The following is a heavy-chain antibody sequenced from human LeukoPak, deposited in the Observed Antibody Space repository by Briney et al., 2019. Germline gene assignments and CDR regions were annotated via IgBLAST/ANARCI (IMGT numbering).Heavy chain of an antibody. V-gene: IGHV1-8*01. Sequence: ASVKVSCKASGYTFTSYDINWVRQATGQGLEWMGWMNPNSGNTGYAQKFQGRVTMTRDTSISTAYMELSSLRSEDTAVYYCARSDYNGDDAFDIWGQGTMVTVSS. D-gene: IGHD4-11*01. CDR2: MNPNSGNT. CDR1: GYTFTSYD. J-gene: IGHJ3*02. CDR3: ARSDYNGDDAFDI.